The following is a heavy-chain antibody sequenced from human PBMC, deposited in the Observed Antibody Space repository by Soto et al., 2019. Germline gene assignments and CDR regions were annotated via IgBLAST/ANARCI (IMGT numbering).Heavy chain of an antibody. D-gene: IGHD2-15*01. V-gene: IGHV3-21*01. Sequence: PWGSLRLSCAASGFTFSSYSMNWVRQAPGKGLEWVSSISSSSSYIYYADSVKGRFTISRDNAKNSLYLQMNSLRAEDTAVYYCARDPGPGYCSGGSCYSPNWSDPWGQGTLVTVSS. CDR2: ISSSSSYI. J-gene: IGHJ5*02. CDR3: ARDPGPGYCSGGSCYSPNWSDP. CDR1: GFTFSSYS.